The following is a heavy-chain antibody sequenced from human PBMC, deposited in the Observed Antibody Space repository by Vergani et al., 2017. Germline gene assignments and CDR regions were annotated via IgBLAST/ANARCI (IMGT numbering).Heavy chain of an antibody. V-gene: IGHV4-30-4*08. CDR2: IYYSGST. Sequence: QVQLKESGPGLVGPSQTLSLTCTVSGGSISSGDYYWSWIRQPPGKGLEWIGYIYYSGSTYYNPSLKSRVTISVDTSKNQFSLKLSSVTAADTAVYYCARGQYYGSGSYPPFDYWGQGTLVTVSS. D-gene: IGHD3-10*01. CDR3: ARGQYYGSGSYPPFDY. CDR1: GGSISSGDYY. J-gene: IGHJ4*02.